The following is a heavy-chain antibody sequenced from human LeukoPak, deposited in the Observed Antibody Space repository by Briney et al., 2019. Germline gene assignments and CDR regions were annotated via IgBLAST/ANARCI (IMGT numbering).Heavy chain of an antibody. V-gene: IGHV3-72*01. CDR3: AKPHGDSSGFLDAFDI. CDR1: GFTFSDHY. J-gene: IGHJ3*02. D-gene: IGHD6-19*01. Sequence: GGSLRLSCAASGFTFSDHYMDWVRQAPGKGLEWVGRTRNKANSYTTEYAASVKGRFTISRDDSKNSLYLQMNSLKTEDTAVYYCAKPHGDSSGFLDAFDIWGQGTMVTVSS. CDR2: TRNKANSYTT.